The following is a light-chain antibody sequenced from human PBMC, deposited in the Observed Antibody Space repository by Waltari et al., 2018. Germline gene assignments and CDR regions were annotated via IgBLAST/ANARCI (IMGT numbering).Light chain of an antibody. Sequence: QSALTQPASMSASPGQSITISCTATNNDVGTYDLVSWYQQHPGRAPKPLIFQGTKRPSEVSCRFSGSNSADMASLTISGLQPEDEADYYCCSYAGTWLFGGGTKVTVL. CDR1: NNDVGTYDL. CDR3: CSYAGTWL. J-gene: IGLJ3*02. CDR2: QGT. V-gene: IGLV2-23*01.